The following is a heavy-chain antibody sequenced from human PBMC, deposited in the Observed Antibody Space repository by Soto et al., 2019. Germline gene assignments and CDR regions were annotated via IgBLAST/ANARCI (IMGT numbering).Heavy chain of an antibody. Sequence: ATVEIACKAHGYTFTGDYMHWVRLAPGQGLECMGWINPNSGGTNYAQKFQGRVTMTRXTXXSXXXMXLSXLRXDDTAVSYGAMNSEEDLVVVPAALRWCWVPRWG. CDR2: INPNSGGT. CDR1: GYTFTGDY. J-gene: IGHJ1*01. D-gene: IGHD2-2*01. V-gene: IGHV1-2*02. CDR3: AMNSEEDLVVVPAALRWCWVPR.